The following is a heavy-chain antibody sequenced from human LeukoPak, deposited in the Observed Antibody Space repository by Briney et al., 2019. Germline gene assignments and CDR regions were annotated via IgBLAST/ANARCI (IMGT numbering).Heavy chain of an antibody. Sequence: ASVKVSCKASGYTFTGYYMHWVRQAPGQGLEWMGWINPNSGGTNYAQKFQGRVTMTRDTSISTAYMELSRLRSDDTAVYYCARSYYDFWSGYPYYFDYWGQGTLVTVSS. V-gene: IGHV1-2*02. D-gene: IGHD3-3*01. CDR3: ARSYYDFWSGYPYYFDY. CDR1: GYTFTGYY. J-gene: IGHJ4*02. CDR2: INPNSGGT.